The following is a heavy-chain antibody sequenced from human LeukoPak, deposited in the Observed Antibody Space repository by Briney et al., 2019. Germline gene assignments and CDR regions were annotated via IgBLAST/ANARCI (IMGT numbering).Heavy chain of an antibody. D-gene: IGHD6-13*01. CDR1: GFTVSSNY. CDR3: AGDLMGIAYRGAFYY. J-gene: IGHJ4*02. CDR2: IHKSAIT. Sequence: GGSLRLSCAASGFTVSSNYMTWVRQAPGKGLEWVSVIHKSAITYYADTVKGRFTISRDNSKNTLYLQMNSLRAEDTAVYYCAGDLMGIAYRGAFYYWGQGTLVTVSS. V-gene: IGHV3-53*01.